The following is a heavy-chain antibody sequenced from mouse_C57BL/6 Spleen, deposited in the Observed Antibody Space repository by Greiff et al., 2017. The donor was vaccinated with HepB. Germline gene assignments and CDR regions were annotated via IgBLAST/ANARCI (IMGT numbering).Heavy chain of an antibody. D-gene: IGHD1-2*01. V-gene: IGHV5-4*01. CDR2: ISDGGSYT. CDR3: ARDRRALEMGYYFDY. J-gene: IGHJ2*01. Sequence: DVMLVESGGGLVKPGGSLKLSCAASGFTFSSYAMSWVRQTPEKRLEWVATISDGGSYTYYPDNVKGRFTISRDNAKNNRYLQMSHLKSEDTAMYYCARDRRALEMGYYFDYWGQGTTLTVSS. CDR1: GFTFSSYA.